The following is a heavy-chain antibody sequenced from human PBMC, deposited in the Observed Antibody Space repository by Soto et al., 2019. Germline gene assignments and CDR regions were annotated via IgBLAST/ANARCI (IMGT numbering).Heavy chain of an antibody. V-gene: IGHV4-31*03. Sequence: QVQLQESGPGLVKPSQTLSLTCTVSGGSIGSGGYYWDWIRQHPGKGPEWIGYIHYSGNTYYNPSLKSRLTISLDTSKNQFSLHLSSVTAADTAVYYCATNHDDISGRTPLLFDSGGQGTLVTVSS. CDR1: GGSIGSGGYY. CDR3: ATNHDDISGRTPLLFDS. CDR2: IHYSGNT. D-gene: IGHD3-22*01. J-gene: IGHJ4*02.